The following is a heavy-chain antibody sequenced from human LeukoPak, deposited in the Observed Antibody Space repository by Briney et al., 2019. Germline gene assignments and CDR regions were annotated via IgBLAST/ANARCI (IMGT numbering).Heavy chain of an antibody. CDR2: IYHSGST. D-gene: IGHD2-15*01. CDR1: GGSISSGGYS. V-gene: IGHV4-30-2*01. CDR3: ARRAASLAATPEFYYGMDV. J-gene: IGHJ6*02. Sequence: PTETLSLTCAVSGGSISSGGYSWSWIRQPPGKGLEWIGYIYHSGSTYYNPSLKSRVTISVDRSKNQFSLKLSSVTAADTAVYYCARRAASLAATPEFYYGMDVWGQGTTVTVSS.